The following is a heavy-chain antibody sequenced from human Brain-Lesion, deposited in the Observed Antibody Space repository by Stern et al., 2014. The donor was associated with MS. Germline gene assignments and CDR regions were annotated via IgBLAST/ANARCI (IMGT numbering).Heavy chain of an antibody. Sequence: EVQLXXXGGGLVQPGGSLRLSCAASGFTFSNYWMHWVRHAPGKGLVWVSRVNNDGRRTSYADSVKGRFTMSRDNAKNTLYLQMNSLRVEDTAIYYCARGERWFDSWGQGTLVTVSS. CDR1: GFTFSNYW. CDR3: ARGERWFDS. CDR2: VNNDGRRT. D-gene: IGHD3-10*01. V-gene: IGHV3-74*02. J-gene: IGHJ5*01.